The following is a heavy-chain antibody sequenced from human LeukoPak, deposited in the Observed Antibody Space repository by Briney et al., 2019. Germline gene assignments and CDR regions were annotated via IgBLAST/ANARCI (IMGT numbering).Heavy chain of an antibody. CDR2: ISAYNGNT. J-gene: IGHJ4*02. CDR1: GYTFTSYG. V-gene: IGHV1-18*01. D-gene: IGHD3-9*01. Sequence: GASVKVSCKASGYTFTSYGISWVRQAPGQGLEWMGWISAYNGNTNFAQKLQGRVTMTTDTSTSTAYMDLRSLRSDDTAVYYCARDQAATNTQVRFCLDLGQGTLVTVSS. CDR3: ARDQAATNTQVRFCLD.